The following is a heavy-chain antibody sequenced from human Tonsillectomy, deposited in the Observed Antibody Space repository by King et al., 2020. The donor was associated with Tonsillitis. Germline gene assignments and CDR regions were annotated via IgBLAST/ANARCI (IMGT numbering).Heavy chain of an antibody. CDR3: AKGYTSSSDGDYYGLDV. CDR1: EFTFDSYG. D-gene: IGHD5-12*01. J-gene: IGHJ6*02. V-gene: IGHV3-30*02. Sequence: VQLVESGGGVVQPGGSLRLSCAASEFTFDSYGMHWVRLAPGRGLKWVAFIRYDGSNKYYTDSVKGRFTISRDNSKNTLFLQMNSLRVEDTAVYYCAKGYTSSSDGDYYGLDVWGQGTTVTVSS. CDR2: IRYDGSNK.